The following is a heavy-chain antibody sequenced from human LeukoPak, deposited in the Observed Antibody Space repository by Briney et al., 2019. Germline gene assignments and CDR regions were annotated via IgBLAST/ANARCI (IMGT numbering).Heavy chain of an antibody. J-gene: IGHJ6*02. CDR2: IYYSGST. D-gene: IGHD1-26*01. CDR1: GGSISSYY. CDR3: ARMSGGSYYLSYYYYGMDV. Sequence: SETLSLTCTVSGGSISSYYWSWIRQPPGKGLEWIGYIYYSGSTNYNPSLKSRVTISVDTSKNQFSLKLSSVTAADTAVYYCARMSGGSYYLSYYYYGMDVWGQGTTVTVSS. V-gene: IGHV4-59*12.